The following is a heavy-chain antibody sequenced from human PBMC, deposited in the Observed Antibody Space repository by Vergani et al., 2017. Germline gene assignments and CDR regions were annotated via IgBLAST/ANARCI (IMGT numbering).Heavy chain of an antibody. J-gene: IGHJ4*02. D-gene: IGHD5-18*01. Sequence: QLQLQESGPGLLKPSETLSLTCSVSGTSISGSSDSWGWIRQPPGKVLGWIGSIFYTGTSYYNPSLESRATNSVDTSKNKFSLKLKSVTAADTAVYYCARQFWGGGGYRFDHWRQRTLVTVSS. CDR1: GTSISGSSDS. CDR3: ARQFWGGGGYRFDH. CDR2: IFYTGTS. V-gene: IGHV4-39*01.